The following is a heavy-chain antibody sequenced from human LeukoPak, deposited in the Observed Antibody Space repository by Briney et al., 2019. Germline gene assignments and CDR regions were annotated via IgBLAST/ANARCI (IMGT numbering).Heavy chain of an antibody. CDR2: IYPGDFDT. CDR3: ARGGTATRIFDY. Sequence: GQSLKVSCEGYGYSLTGYRIGWARQMHGKGLEWMGIIYPGDFDTRYSPSFQGQVTISADKSINTAYLLWSSLKASDTAMYYCARGGTATRIFDYWGQGTLVTVSS. V-gene: IGHV5-51*01. J-gene: IGHJ4*02. CDR1: GYSLTGYR. D-gene: IGHD1-1*01.